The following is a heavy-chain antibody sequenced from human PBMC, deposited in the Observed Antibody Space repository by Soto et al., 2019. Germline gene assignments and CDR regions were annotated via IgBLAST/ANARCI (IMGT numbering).Heavy chain of an antibody. Sequence: QVQLVQSGAEGKKPGSSVKVSCKASGGTFSSYSINWVRQAPGQGLEWMGEIIPIFGTANYAQKFPGRVTITADESTSTAYMELSSPRSEDTAVYYCARDGGRHSGGIDYWGQGTLVTVS. CDR1: GGTFSSYS. CDR2: IIPIFGTA. D-gene: IGHD1-26*01. V-gene: IGHV1-69*01. J-gene: IGHJ4*02. CDR3: ARDGGRHSGGIDY.